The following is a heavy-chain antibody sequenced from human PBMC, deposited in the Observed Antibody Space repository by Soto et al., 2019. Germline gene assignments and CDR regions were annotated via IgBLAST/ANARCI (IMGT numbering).Heavy chain of an antibody. CDR2: INAGNGNT. V-gene: IGHV1-3*01. CDR3: ARDQELLWFGESSPEVADAFDI. Sequence: QVQLVQSGAEVKKPGASVKVSCKASGYTFTSYAMHWVRQAPGQRLEWMGWINAGNGNTKYSQKFQGRVTITRDTSASTAYMELSSLRSEDTAVYYCARDQELLWFGESSPEVADAFDIWGQGTMVTVSS. D-gene: IGHD3-10*01. CDR1: GYTFTSYA. J-gene: IGHJ3*02.